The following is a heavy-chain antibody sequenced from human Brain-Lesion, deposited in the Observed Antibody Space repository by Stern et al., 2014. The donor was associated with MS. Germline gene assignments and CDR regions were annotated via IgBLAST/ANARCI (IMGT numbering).Heavy chain of an antibody. CDR2: SDHSGST. Sequence: QVQLLESGPGLVKPSGTLSLTCAVSGGSISSSNWWSWVRQSPGKGLEWIGESDHSGSTLYNPSLKSRVPESVDQSKNPFSLNLRSVTAADTAVYFCARFPASRPHVFDSWGQGTLVTVSS. J-gene: IGHJ4*02. D-gene: IGHD6-13*01. V-gene: IGHV4-4*02. CDR3: ARFPASRPHVFDS. CDR1: GGSISSSNW.